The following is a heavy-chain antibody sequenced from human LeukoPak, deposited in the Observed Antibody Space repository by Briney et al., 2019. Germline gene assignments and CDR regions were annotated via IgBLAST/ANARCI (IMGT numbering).Heavy chain of an antibody. V-gene: IGHV3-30*03. CDR2: ISHDGSSE. J-gene: IGHJ4*02. CDR3: ASRFEWLSSFDY. D-gene: IGHD3-3*01. CDR1: GFRFSNYA. Sequence: GRSQRLSCAACGFRFSNYALLWVRQAAGKGLEWVALISHDGSSEYYGDSRKGRFTIPRDKSRNTFYLQMNSLRAEDTAVYYCASRFEWLSSFDYWGQGTLVTVSS.